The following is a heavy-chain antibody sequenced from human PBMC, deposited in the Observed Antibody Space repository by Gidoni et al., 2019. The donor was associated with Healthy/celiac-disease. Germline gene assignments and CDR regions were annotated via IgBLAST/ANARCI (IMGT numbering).Heavy chain of an antibody. CDR2: IIPILGIA. CDR1: GGTFSSYA. Sequence: QVQLVQSRAAVKKPGSSVKFSCKASGGTFSSYAIPWVRQAPGQGLEWMGRIIPILGIANYAQKVQGRVTITADKSTSTADMELSSRRSEDTAVYYCARAGIAARGIAGYYYYGMDVWGQGTTVTVSS. J-gene: IGHJ6*02. V-gene: IGHV1-69*04. D-gene: IGHD6-6*01. CDR3: ARAGIAARGIAGYYYYGMDV.